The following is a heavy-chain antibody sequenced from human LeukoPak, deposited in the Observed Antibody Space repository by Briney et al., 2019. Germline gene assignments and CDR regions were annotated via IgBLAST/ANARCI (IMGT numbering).Heavy chain of an antibody. J-gene: IGHJ3*02. V-gene: IGHV5-51*01. CDR3: ARRVDYGGNSRVFDI. CDR1: GSRFTSYW. D-gene: IGHD4-23*01. Sequence: GESLKISFKGSGSRFTSYWIGWVRQMPGKGLEWMGIIYPGDSDTRYSPSFQGQVTISADKSISTAYLQWSSLKASDTAMYYCARRVDYGGNSRVFDIWGQGTMVTVSS. CDR2: IYPGDSDT.